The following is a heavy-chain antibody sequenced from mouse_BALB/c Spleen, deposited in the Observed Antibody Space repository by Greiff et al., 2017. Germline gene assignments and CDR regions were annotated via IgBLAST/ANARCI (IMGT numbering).Heavy chain of an antibody. J-gene: IGHJ3*01. CDR3: ARMGLRRDWFAY. D-gene: IGHD2-4*01. CDR2: ISTYYGDA. CDR1: GYTFTDYA. V-gene: IGHV1S137*01. Sequence: VKLQESGAELVRPGVSVKISCKGSGYTFTDYAMHWVKQSHAKSLEWIGVISTYYGDASYNQKFKGKATMTVDKSSSTAYMELARLTSEDSAIYYCARMGLRRDWFAYWGQGTLVTVSA.